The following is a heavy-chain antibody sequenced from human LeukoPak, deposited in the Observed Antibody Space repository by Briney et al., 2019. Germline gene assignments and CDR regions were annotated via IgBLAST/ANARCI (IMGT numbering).Heavy chain of an antibody. J-gene: IGHJ4*03. D-gene: IGHD1-1*01. CDR3: ARGPTISETGYFDY. CDR1: GGSFGTYY. CDR2: INHRGDT. Sequence: PSETLSLTCAVSGGSFGTYYWSWIRQSPGKGLEWIAEINHRGDTNYNPSVKSRVTISVDTSKNQFSLKITSLTAADTAVYYCARGPTISETGYFDYWGQGTLVTVSS. V-gene: IGHV4-34*01.